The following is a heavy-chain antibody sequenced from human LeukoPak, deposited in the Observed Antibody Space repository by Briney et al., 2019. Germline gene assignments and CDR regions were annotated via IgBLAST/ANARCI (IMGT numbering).Heavy chain of an antibody. Sequence: GSLRLSCAASGFTFSSYGMNWVRQAPGKGLEWVAVISYDGSNKYYADSVKGRFTISRDNSKNTLYLQMNRLRAEDTAVYYCAKAQGDYYYDSSGYYGWFDPWGQGTLVTVSS. CDR2: ISYDGSNK. CDR1: GFTFSSYG. J-gene: IGHJ5*02. CDR3: AKAQGDYYYDSSGYYGWFDP. D-gene: IGHD3-22*01. V-gene: IGHV3-30*18.